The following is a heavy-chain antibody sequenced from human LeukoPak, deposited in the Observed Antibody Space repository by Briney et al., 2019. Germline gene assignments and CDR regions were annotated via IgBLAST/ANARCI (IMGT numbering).Heavy chain of an antibody. CDR3: ASLTVTGGSLSDY. J-gene: IGHJ4*02. D-gene: IGHD2-15*01. CDR1: GFTFSNYD. CDR2: IINSGSSK. Sequence: TGGSLRLSCVAPGFTFSNYDMNWVRQVPGKGLEWVSYIINSGSSKYYVDSVKGRFTISRENAKNSLYLQMNSLRAEDTAVYYCASLTVTGGSLSDYWGQGTLVTVSS. V-gene: IGHV3-48*03.